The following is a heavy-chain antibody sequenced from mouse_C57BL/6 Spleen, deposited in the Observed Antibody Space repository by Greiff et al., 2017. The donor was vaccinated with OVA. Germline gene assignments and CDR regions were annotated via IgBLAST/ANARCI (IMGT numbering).Heavy chain of an antibody. Sequence: EVMLVESGEGLVKPGGSLKLSCAASGFTFSSYAMSWVRQTPEKRLEWVAYISSGGDYIYYADTVKGRFTISRDNARNTLYLQMSSLKSEDTAMYYCTRDLGRGWYFDVWGTGTTVTVSS. J-gene: IGHJ1*03. D-gene: IGHD4-1*01. CDR2: ISSGGDYI. CDR1: GFTFSSYA. CDR3: TRDLGRGWYFDV. V-gene: IGHV5-9-1*02.